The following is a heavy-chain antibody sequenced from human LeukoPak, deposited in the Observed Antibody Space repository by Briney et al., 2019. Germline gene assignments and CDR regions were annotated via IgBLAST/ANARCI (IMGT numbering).Heavy chain of an antibody. J-gene: IGHJ5*02. CDR1: GFTFSSYS. CDR2: ISSSSSYI. D-gene: IGHD6-13*01. V-gene: IGHV3-21*01. Sequence: GGSLRLSCAASGFTFSSYSMNWVRQAPGKGLEWVSSISSSSSYIYYADSVKGRFTISRDNAKNSLYLQMNSLRAEDTAVYYCARVFAAGASRPWGQGTLVTVSS. CDR3: ARVFAAGASRP.